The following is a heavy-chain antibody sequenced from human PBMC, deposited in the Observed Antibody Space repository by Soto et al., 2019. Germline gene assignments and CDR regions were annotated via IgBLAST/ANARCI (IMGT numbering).Heavy chain of an antibody. CDR3: ARVDCTGAYCYSWPFNYGVDV. J-gene: IGHJ6*02. CDR2: IWYDGSNK. CDR1: GFTFNTYG. Sequence: QVQLVESGGGVVQPGGSLRLSCTTSGFTFNTYGMHWVRQAPGKGLEWVAIIWYDGSNKYYADSVKGRFTISRDNSKTTMYLQMNSLRAEDTALYYCARVDCTGAYCYSWPFNYGVDVWGQGTTVTVSS. D-gene: IGHD2-15*01. V-gene: IGHV3-33*08.